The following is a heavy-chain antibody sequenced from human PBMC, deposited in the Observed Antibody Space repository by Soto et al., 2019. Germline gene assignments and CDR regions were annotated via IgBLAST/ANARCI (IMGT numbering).Heavy chain of an antibody. CDR3: ASPEGRSTGGSSYYGMDV. CDR1: GGSLSGYY. Sequence: SDTLSLTCAAYGGSLSGYYWSWIRQPPGKGLEWIGEINHSGSTNYNPSLKSRVTISVDTSKNQFSLKLSSVTAADTAVYYCASPEGRSTGGSSYYGMDVWGQGTTVT. V-gene: IGHV4-34*01. J-gene: IGHJ6*02. CDR2: INHSGST. D-gene: IGHD3-10*01.